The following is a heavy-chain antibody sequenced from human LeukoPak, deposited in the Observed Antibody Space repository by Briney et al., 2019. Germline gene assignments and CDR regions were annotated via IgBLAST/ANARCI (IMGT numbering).Heavy chain of an antibody. V-gene: IGHV3-9*01. CDR1: GFTFSSYS. CDR3: AKDNGDILTGYYAN. CDR2: ISWNSGSI. D-gene: IGHD3-9*01. J-gene: IGHJ4*02. Sequence: PGGSLRLSCAASGFTFSSYSMNWVRQAPGKGLEWVSGISWNSGSIGYADSVKGRFTISRDNAKNSLYLQMNSLRAEDTALYYCAKDNGDILTGYYANWGQGTLVTVSS.